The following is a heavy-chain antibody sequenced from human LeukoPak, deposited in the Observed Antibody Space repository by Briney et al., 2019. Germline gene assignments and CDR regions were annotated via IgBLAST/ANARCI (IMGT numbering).Heavy chain of an antibody. CDR1: GGSISSYY. D-gene: IGHD3-22*01. CDR2: IYTSGST. Sequence: SETLSLTCTVSGGSISSYYWSWIRQPAGKGLEWIGRIYTSGSTNYNPSLKSRVTMSVDTSKNQFSLKLSSVTAADTAVYYCARGYYDSSGYPSAEYFQHWGRGTLVTVSS. V-gene: IGHV4-4*07. J-gene: IGHJ1*01. CDR3: ARGYYDSSGYPSAEYFQH.